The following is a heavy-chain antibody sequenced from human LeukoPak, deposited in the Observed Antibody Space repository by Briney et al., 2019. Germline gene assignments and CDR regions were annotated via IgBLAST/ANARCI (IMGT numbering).Heavy chain of an antibody. Sequence: GGSLRLSCAASGFTFSSYSMNWVRQAPGKGLEWVSYISSSSSTTYYADSVKGRFTISRDNSKNTLYLQMNSLRAEDTAVYYCAQSGKLGFPDYWGQGTLVTVSS. CDR1: GFTFSSYS. J-gene: IGHJ4*02. V-gene: IGHV3-48*01. CDR2: ISSSSSTT. D-gene: IGHD5-18*01. CDR3: AQSGKLGFPDY.